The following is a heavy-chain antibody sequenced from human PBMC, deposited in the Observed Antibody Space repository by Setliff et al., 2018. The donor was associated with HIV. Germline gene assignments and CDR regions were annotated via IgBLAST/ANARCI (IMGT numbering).Heavy chain of an antibody. CDR3: ATDPGYSSTWYSESFQH. Sequence: GASVKVSCKASGYTFTDYPVHWVRQAPGQRLEWMGWINAGNGDTKFSEKFQGRVTITRDTSASIAYMELSSLRSDDTAMYYCATDPGYSSTWYSESFQHWGQGTVVTVSS. V-gene: IGHV1-3*01. CDR1: GYTFTDYP. D-gene: IGHD6-13*01. J-gene: IGHJ1*01. CDR2: INAGNGDT.